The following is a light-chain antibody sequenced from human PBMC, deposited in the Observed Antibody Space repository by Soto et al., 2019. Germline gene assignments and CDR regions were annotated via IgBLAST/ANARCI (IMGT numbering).Light chain of an antibody. V-gene: IGKV3-11*01. CDR2: DAS. CDR3: QQRSNWLT. CDR1: QSVSSY. Sequence: EIVLTQSPATLSLSPGERATLSCRASQSVSSYLAWYQQKPGQAPRLLIYDASNRATGIPARFSGSASGTDIPLTISSLEPDDFAVYYCQQRSNWLTFGQGTRLEIK. J-gene: IGKJ5*01.